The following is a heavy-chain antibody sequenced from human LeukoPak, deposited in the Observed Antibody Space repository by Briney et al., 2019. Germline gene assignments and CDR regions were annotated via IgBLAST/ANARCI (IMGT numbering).Heavy chain of an antibody. CDR3: TRSGYRHPYHFDS. CDR2: LYTGSGT. J-gene: IGHJ4*02. V-gene: IGHV3-53*01. CDR1: WFSVRTTY. Sequence: GGSLRLSCAASWFSVRTTYMSWVRQAPGEGLESVSVLYTGSGTDHADSVKGRFTISRDNSKNILSLQMNSLRVEDTAIYYCTRSGYRHPYHFDSWGQGTLVTVSS. D-gene: IGHD3-22*01.